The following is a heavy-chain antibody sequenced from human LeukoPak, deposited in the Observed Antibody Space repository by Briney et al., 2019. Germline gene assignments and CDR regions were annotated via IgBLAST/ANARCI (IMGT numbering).Heavy chain of an antibody. CDR1: GITLSNYG. V-gene: IGHV3-23*01. CDR3: AKRGVVIRVFLVGFHKEAYYFDS. D-gene: IGHD2-21*01. CDR2: ISGSGGGT. J-gene: IGHJ4*02. Sequence: GSLRLSCAVSGITLSNYGMSWVRQAPGKGLEWVAGISGSGGGTNCADSVKGRFTISRDNSKNTLYLQMNSLRAEDTAVYFCAKRGVVIRVFLVGFHKEAYYFDSWGLGALVTVSS.